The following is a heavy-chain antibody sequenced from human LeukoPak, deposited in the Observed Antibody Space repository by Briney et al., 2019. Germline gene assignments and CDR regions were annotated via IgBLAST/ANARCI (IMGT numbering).Heavy chain of an antibody. CDR2: ISGSGGST. V-gene: IGHV3-23*01. D-gene: IGHD2-2*01. CDR1: GFTFSSYA. CDR3: AKYQLPGYYFDY. J-gene: IGHJ4*02. Sequence: GSLRLSCAASGFTFSSYAMSWVRQAPGEGLEWVSAISGSGGSTYYADSVKGRFTISRDNSKNTLYLQMNSLRAEDTAVYYCAKYQLPGYYFDYWGQGTLVTVSS.